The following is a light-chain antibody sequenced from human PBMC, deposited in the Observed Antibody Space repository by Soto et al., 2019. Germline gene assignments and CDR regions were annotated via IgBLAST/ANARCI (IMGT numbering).Light chain of an antibody. Sequence: QLVLTQSPSASGTPGQRVTISCSGSSSNIGSNSVYWYQHLPGTAPKLLMYENNQRPSGVPDRFSGSKSGTSASLAISGLRSEDEADYYCAAWDDSLSGVVFGGGTKLTVL. CDR1: SSNIGSNS. CDR3: AAWDDSLSGVV. V-gene: IGLV1-47*01. J-gene: IGLJ2*01. CDR2: ENN.